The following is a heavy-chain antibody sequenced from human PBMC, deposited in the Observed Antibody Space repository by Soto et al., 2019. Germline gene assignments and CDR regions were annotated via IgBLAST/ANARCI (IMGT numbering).Heavy chain of an antibody. D-gene: IGHD3-22*01. V-gene: IGHV4-4*02. Sequence: SETLSLTCAVSGGSISSSNWWSWVRQPPGKGLEWIGEIYHSGSTNYNPSLKSRVTISVDKSKNQFSLKLSSVTAADTAVYYCARGYYYDGSGEEDYYYYGMDVWGQGTTVTVSS. CDR1: GGSISSSNW. CDR3: ARGYYYDGSGEEDYYYYGMDV. CDR2: IYHSGST. J-gene: IGHJ6*02.